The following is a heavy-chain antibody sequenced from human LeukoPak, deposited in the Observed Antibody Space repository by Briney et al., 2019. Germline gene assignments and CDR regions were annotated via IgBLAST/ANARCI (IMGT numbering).Heavy chain of an antibody. V-gene: IGHV4-38-2*02. CDR1: GYSISSGYY. Sequence: PSETLSLTCTVSGYSISSGYYWGWIRQPPGKGLEWIGSIYHSGSTYYNPSLKSRVTISVDTSKNQFSLKLSSVTAADTAVYYCATSSGWYPHWFDPWGQGTLVTVSS. CDR2: IYHSGST. J-gene: IGHJ5*02. CDR3: ATSSGWYPHWFDP. D-gene: IGHD6-19*01.